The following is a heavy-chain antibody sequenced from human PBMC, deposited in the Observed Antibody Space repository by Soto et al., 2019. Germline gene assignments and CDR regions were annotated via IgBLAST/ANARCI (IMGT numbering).Heavy chain of an antibody. J-gene: IGHJ3*02. D-gene: IGHD2-15*01. CDR3: ASGWGGYCSGGSCPSAFDI. V-gene: IGHV1-69*01. Sequence: VQLVESGGGLVKPGGSLRLSCAASGFTFSSYAISWVRQAPGQGLEWMGGIIPIFGTANYAQKFQGRVTITADESTSTAYMELSSLRSEDTAVYYCASGWGGYCSGGSCPSAFDIWGQGTMVTVSS. CDR1: GFTFSSYA. CDR2: IIPIFGTA.